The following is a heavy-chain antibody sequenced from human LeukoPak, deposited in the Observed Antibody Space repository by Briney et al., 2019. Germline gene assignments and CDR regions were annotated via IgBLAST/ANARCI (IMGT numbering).Heavy chain of an antibody. D-gene: IGHD4-17*01. CDR1: GFTFSSYA. CDR3: ARALNTELDYGDYDAGDYYYYYGMDV. V-gene: IGHV3-33*08. Sequence: GRSLRLSCAASGFTFSSYAMHWVRQAPGKGLEWVAVIWYDGSNKYYADSVKGRFTISRDNSKKALYLQMNSLSAEDTAVYYCARALNTELDYGDYDAGDYYYYYGMDVWGQGTTVTVSS. CDR2: IWYDGSNK. J-gene: IGHJ6*02.